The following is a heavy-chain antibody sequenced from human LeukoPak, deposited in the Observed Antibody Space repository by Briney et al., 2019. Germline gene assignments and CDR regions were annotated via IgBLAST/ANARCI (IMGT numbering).Heavy chain of an antibody. CDR1: GLTFSSYG. CDR2: IRYDGSNK. V-gene: IGHV3-30*02. D-gene: IGHD2-21*02. J-gene: IGHJ5*02. CDR3: ANARGDSLLTSNWFDP. Sequence: GGSLRLSCAASGLTFSSYGMHWVRQAPGKGLEWVAFIRYDGSNKYYADSVKGRFTISRDNSKNTLYLQMNSLRAEDTAVYYCANARGDSLLTSNWFDPWGQGTLVTVSS.